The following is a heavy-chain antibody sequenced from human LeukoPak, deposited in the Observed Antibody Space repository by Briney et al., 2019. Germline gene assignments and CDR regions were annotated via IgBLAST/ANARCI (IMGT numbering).Heavy chain of an antibody. J-gene: IGHJ1*01. V-gene: IGHV3-74*01. CDR3: ARDSPGYYDSSGYHNAEYFQH. D-gene: IGHD3-22*01. Sequence: GGSLRLSCAASGFTFSSYWMHWVRQAPVKGLVWVSRINSDGSSTNYVDSVKGRFTISRDNAKNTLYLQMNSLRAEDTAVYYCARDSPGYYDSSGYHNAEYFQHWGQGTLVTVSS. CDR1: GFTFSSYW. CDR2: INSDGSST.